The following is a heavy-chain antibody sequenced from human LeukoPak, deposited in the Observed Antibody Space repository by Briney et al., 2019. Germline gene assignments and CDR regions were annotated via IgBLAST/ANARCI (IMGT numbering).Heavy chain of an antibody. D-gene: IGHD3-22*01. Sequence: SETLSLTCTVSGGSISSYYWSWIRQPPGKGLEWIGYIYYSGSTNYNPSLKSRDTISVDTSKNQFSLKLSSVTAADTAVYYCARLYYDSSGYFRVSYYFDYWGQGTLVTVSS. CDR3: ARLYYDSSGYFRVSYYFDY. CDR1: GGSISSYY. J-gene: IGHJ4*02. CDR2: IYYSGST. V-gene: IGHV4-59*08.